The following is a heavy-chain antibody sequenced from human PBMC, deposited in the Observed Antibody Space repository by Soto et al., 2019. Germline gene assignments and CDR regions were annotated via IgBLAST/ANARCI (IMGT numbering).Heavy chain of an antibody. CDR2: ISAYNGNT. J-gene: IGHJ6*02. V-gene: IGHV1-18*01. Sequence: ASVKVSCTASGYTFTSYGISWLRQAPGQGLEWMGWISAYNGNTNYAQKLQGRVTMTTDTSTSTAYMELRSLRSDDTAVYYCARDLLAVTTLADYYGMDVWGQGTTVTVSS. D-gene: IGHD4-17*01. CDR1: GYTFTSYG. CDR3: ARDLLAVTTLADYYGMDV.